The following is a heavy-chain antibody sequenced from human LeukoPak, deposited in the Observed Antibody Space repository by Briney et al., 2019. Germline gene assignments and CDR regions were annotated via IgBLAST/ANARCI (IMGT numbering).Heavy chain of an antibody. D-gene: IGHD5-12*01. CDR3: ARVSEVGYSGYDPPSQYYFDY. Sequence: PSETLSLTCTVSGYSISSGYYWGWIRQPPGKGLEWIGSIYHSGSTYYNPSLKSRVTISVDTSKNQFSLKLSSVTAADTAVYYCARVSEVGYSGYDPPSQYYFDYWGQGTLVTVSS. V-gene: IGHV4-38-2*02. CDR1: GYSISSGYY. J-gene: IGHJ4*02. CDR2: IYHSGST.